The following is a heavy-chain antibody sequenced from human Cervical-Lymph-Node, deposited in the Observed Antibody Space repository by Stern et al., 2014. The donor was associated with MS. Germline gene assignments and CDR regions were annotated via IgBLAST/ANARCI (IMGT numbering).Heavy chain of an antibody. D-gene: IGHD7-27*01. V-gene: IGHV3-13*01. Sequence: EVQLVQSGGGLVQPGGSLRLSCAASGFTFSSYDMHWVRQATGKGLEWVSASTAGDTYYPGSVKGRFTISRENAKNSLYLQMNSLRAGDTAVYYCARALNGDFDYWGQGTLVTVSS. CDR1: GFTFSSYD. J-gene: IGHJ4*02. CDR3: ARALNGDFDY. CDR2: STAGDT.